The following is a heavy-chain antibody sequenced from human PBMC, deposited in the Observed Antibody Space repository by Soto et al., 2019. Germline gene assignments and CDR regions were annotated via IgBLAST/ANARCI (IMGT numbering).Heavy chain of an antibody. D-gene: IGHD2-21*02. V-gene: IGHV3-23*01. CDR3: ARRPLGGDCKRCDS. CDR2: ITSGGAK. J-gene: IGHJ4*02. CDR1: GFSFSGYA. Sequence: GGSLRLSCVASGFSFSGYAMVWVRQAPGKGLEWVTTITSGGAKYYADSVKGRFTVSRDDSKKTLYLQMDSLRAEDTALYYCARRPLGGDCKRCDSWGQGTLVTVSS.